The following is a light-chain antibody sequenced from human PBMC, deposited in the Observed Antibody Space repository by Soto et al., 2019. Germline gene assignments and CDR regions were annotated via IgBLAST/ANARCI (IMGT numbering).Light chain of an antibody. CDR3: QKYNSAPPFT. CDR2: AAS. CDR1: QGISNY. V-gene: IGKV1-27*01. Sequence: DIQMTQSPSSLSASVGDRVTITCRASQGISNYLAWYQQKPGKVPKLLIYAASTLQSGVPSRFSGRGSGTDFPLTISSLQPEDVATYYCQKYNSAPPFTFGPGTKVDIK. J-gene: IGKJ3*01.